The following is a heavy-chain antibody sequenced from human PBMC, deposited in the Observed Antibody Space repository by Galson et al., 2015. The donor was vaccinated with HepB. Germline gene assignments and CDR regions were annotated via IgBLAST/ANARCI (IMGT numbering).Heavy chain of an antibody. D-gene: IGHD6-13*01. CDR1: GFTVSSNY. CDR2: IYSGGST. V-gene: IGHV3-53*01. Sequence: SLRLSCAASGFTVSSNYMSWIRQAPGKGLEWVSVIYSGGSTYYADSVKGRFTISRDNSKNTLYLQMNSLRAEDTAVYYCARGGGGSWYDLVHNWFDPWGQGTLVTVSS. J-gene: IGHJ5*02. CDR3: ARGGGGSWYDLVHNWFDP.